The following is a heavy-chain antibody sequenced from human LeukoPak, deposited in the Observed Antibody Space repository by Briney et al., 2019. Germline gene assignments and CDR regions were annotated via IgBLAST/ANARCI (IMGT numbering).Heavy chain of an antibody. CDR2: INAGNGNT. J-gene: IGHJ4*02. Sequence: ALVKVSCKASGYTFTSYAMHWVRQAPGQRLEWMGWINAGNGNTKYSQKFQGRVTITRDTSASTAYMELSSLRSEDTAVYYCARTTAMVTILDYWGQGTLVTVSS. V-gene: IGHV1-3*01. CDR3: ARTTAMVTILDY. CDR1: GYTFTSYA. D-gene: IGHD5-18*01.